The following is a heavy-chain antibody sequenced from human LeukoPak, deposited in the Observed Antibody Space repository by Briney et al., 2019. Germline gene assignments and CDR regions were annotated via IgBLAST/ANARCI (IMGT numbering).Heavy chain of an antibody. J-gene: IGHJ4*02. Sequence: GSLRLSCAASGFTFSSYGMTWVRQAPGKGLECVSGISGGGDSTDYADSVKGRFTISRDNSKNTLYLQMNSLRAEDTAIYYCAKDGVGTTSLYFFDYWGQGALVTVSS. CDR3: AKDGVGTTSLYFFDY. CDR1: GFTFSSYG. CDR2: ISGGGDST. V-gene: IGHV3-23*01. D-gene: IGHD1-26*01.